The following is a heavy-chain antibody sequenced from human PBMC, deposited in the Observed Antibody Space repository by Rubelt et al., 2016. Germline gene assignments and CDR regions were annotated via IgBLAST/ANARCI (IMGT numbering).Heavy chain of an antibody. CDR3: ARVWGCNGMDV. D-gene: IGHD7-27*01. Sequence: QLQLQESGPGLVKPSETLSLTCTVSGGSISSSSYYWGWIRQPPGKGLEWIGSIYYSGSTYYNPSLKSRVTISVDTSKNQFSLKLSSVTAADTAVYYCARVWGCNGMDVWGQGTTVTVSS. CDR2: IYYSGST. V-gene: IGHV4-39*01. CDR1: GGSISSSSYY. J-gene: IGHJ6*02.